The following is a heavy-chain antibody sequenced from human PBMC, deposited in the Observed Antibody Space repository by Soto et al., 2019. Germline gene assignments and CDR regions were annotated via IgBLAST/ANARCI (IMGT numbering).Heavy chain of an antibody. D-gene: IGHD6-13*01. V-gene: IGHV4-4*02. CDR3: ARAGYSSSWYGYYGMDV. Sequence: SETLSLTCAVSGGSISSSNWWSLVRQPPGKGLEWIGEIYHSGSTNYNPSLKGRVTISVDKSKNQFSLKLSSVTAADTAVYYCARAGYSSSWYGYYGMDVWGQGTTVTVSS. J-gene: IGHJ6*02. CDR2: IYHSGST. CDR1: GGSISSSNW.